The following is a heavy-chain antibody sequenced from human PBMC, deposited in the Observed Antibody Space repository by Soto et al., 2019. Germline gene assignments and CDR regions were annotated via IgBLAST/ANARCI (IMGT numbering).Heavy chain of an antibody. J-gene: IGHJ1*01. CDR1: GYTFTSYA. Sequence: ASVKVSCKASGYTFTSYAMHWVRQAPGQRLEWMGWINAGNGNTKYSQKFQGRVTITRDTSANTAYMELSSLRSEDTAVYYCARGIQQWLTEYFQHWGQGTLVTVSS. D-gene: IGHD6-19*01. V-gene: IGHV1-3*01. CDR2: INAGNGNT. CDR3: ARGIQQWLTEYFQH.